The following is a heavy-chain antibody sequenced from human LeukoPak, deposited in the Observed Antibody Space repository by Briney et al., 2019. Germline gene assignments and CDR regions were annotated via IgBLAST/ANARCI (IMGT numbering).Heavy chain of an antibody. CDR1: GGSISSYY. CDR2: IYYSGST. J-gene: IGHJ6*03. Sequence: SETLSLTCTVSGGSISSYYWSWIRQPPGKGLEWIGYIYYSGSTNYNPSLKSRVTISVDTSKNQFSLKLSSVTAADTAVYYCARVDTAMTNYYYYYYMDVWGKGTAVTVSS. D-gene: IGHD5-18*01. CDR3: ARVDTAMTNYYYYYYMDV. V-gene: IGHV4-59*01.